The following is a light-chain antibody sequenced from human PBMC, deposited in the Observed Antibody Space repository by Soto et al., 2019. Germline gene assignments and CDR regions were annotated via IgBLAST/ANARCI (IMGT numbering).Light chain of an antibody. CDR1: QSLLHSNGYSY. V-gene: IGKV2-28*01. Sequence: DLVMTQYPLSLPVIPGEPASISCKSSQSLLHSNGYSYLDWYLQKPGQSPQVLMYLGSNRASGVPDRFSGSGSGTDFTLKISRVEAEDVGIYYCMQTLQTPYTFGQGTKVDIK. CDR3: MQTLQTPYT. J-gene: IGKJ2*01. CDR2: LGS.